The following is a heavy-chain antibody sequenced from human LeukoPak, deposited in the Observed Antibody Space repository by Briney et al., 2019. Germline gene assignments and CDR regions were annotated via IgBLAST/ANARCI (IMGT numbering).Heavy chain of an antibody. J-gene: IGHJ2*01. Sequence: AETLSLTCAVLGGSFSGYDWSWIRQPPGKGLEWMGEINLSGITNYKPSLKSRRPISDDTSTTLFSLELSSVPAADTAVYYCARAPLVYSYAFRTCCHPGPGGPLHRVLW. D-gene: IGHD5-18*01. CDR3: ARAPLVYSYAFRTCCHPGPGGPLHRVL. CDR2: INLSGIT. CDR1: GGSFSGYD. V-gene: IGHV4-34*01.